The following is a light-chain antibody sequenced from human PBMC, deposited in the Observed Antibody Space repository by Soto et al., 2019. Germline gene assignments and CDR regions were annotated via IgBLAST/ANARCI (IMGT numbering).Light chain of an antibody. CDR1: QSVSIW. Sequence: DIQMTQSPSTLSASVGDRVTITCRASQSVSIWLAWYQQKPGKAPKLLIYKASSLESGVPSRFSGSGSVTEFTLTISSLQPDDFATYYCQQYNSYWTFGQGTKVEIK. CDR3: QQYNSYWT. J-gene: IGKJ1*01. CDR2: KAS. V-gene: IGKV1-5*03.